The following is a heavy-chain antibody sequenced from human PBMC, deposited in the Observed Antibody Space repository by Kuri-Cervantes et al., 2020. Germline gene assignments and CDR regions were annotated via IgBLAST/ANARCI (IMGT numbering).Heavy chain of an antibody. CDR1: GGSISSGYYY. CDR2: INYSGIT. V-gene: IGHV4-30-4*08. D-gene: IGHD1-26*01. Sequence: SETLSLTCTVSGGSISSGYYYWSWIRQPPGKGLEWIGEINYSGITNYNPSLKSRVTITIDTSKNQFSLKLSSVTAADTAVYYCASVRSGSYYAFDVWGQGTMVTVSS. J-gene: IGHJ3*01. CDR3: ASVRSGSYYAFDV.